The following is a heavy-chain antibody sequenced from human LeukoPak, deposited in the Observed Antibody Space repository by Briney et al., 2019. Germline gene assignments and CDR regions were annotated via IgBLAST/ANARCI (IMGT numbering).Heavy chain of an antibody. J-gene: IGHJ3*02. CDR2: ISNDGSSL. D-gene: IGHD5-12*01. V-gene: IGHV3-74*01. CDR1: GFTLSNSW. Sequence: GGSLRLSCAASGFTLSNSWMHWVRQTPGKGLVWVSRISNDGSSLIYADSVKGRFTISRDNAKNTLYLQMNSLRAEDTAVYYCAKVPYRGYLDAFDIWGQGTMVTVSS. CDR3: AKVPYRGYLDAFDI.